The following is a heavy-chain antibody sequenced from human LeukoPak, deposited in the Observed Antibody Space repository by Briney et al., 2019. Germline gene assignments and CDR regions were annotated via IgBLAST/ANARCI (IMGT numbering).Heavy chain of an antibody. CDR1: GGSISSYY. CDR2: IYTSGST. D-gene: IGHD6-13*01. J-gene: IGHJ5*02. CDR3: ARAIAADYLNWFDP. Sequence: SETLSLTCTVSGGSISSYYWSWILQPAGKGLEWIGRIYTSGSTNYNPSLKSRVTISVGTSKNQFSLKLSSVTAADTAVYYCARAIAADYLNWFDPWGQGTLVTVSS. V-gene: IGHV4-4*07.